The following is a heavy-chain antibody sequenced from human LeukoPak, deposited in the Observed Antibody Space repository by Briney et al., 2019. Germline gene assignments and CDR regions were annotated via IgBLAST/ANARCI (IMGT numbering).Heavy chain of an antibody. CDR3: AREQGTYYDAFDI. D-gene: IGHD3-10*01. J-gene: IGHJ3*02. CDR2: IYYSGST. CDR1: GGSISSGDYY. Sequence: PSETLSLTCTVSGGSISSGDYYWSWIRQPPGKGLEWIGYIYYSGSTYYNPSLKSRVTISVDTSKNQFSLKLSSVTAADTAVYYCAREQGTYYDAFDIWGQGTMVTVSS. V-gene: IGHV4-30-4*01.